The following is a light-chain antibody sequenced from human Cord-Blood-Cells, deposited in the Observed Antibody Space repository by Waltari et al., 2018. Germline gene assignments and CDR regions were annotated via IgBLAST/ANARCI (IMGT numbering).Light chain of an antibody. CDR3: QVWDSSSDWV. J-gene: IGLJ3*02. CDR2: YDS. V-gene: IGLV3-21*04. CDR1: NIGSKS. Sequence: SYVLTQPPSVSVAPGKTARITCGGNNIGSKSVHWYQQKPGQAPVRVIYYDSDRPSGIPERVSGSNSGNTATLTISRVEAGDEADYYCQVWDSSSDWVFGGGTKLTVL.